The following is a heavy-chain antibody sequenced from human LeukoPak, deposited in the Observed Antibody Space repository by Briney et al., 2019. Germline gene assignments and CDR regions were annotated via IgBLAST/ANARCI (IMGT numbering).Heavy chain of an antibody. D-gene: IGHD3-10*01. J-gene: IGHJ4*02. CDR2: INDGGTYT. CDR1: GFAFSEYW. Sequence: GGSLRLSCAGSGFAFSEYWMHWARQTPEKGLMWVSRINDGGTYTAYADSVKGRFAVSRDNAENTLYLQMDSLTVEDTGLYYCVREIKIMGFRAFDYWGQGTPVTVST. V-gene: IGHV3-74*01. CDR3: VREIKIMGFRAFDY.